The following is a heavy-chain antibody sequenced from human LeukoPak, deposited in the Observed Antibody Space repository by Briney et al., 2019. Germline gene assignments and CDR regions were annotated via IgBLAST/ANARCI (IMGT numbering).Heavy chain of an antibody. CDR3: ARDENTMVRGANFDY. V-gene: IGHV1-2*02. Sequence: ASVKVSCKASGYTFTGYYMHWVRQAPGQGLEWMGWINPNSGGTNYAQKFQGRVTMTRDTSISTAYMELSRLRSDDTAVYYCARDENTMVRGANFDYWGQGTLVTVSS. J-gene: IGHJ4*02. CDR1: GYTFTGYY. CDR2: INPNSGGT. D-gene: IGHD3-10*01.